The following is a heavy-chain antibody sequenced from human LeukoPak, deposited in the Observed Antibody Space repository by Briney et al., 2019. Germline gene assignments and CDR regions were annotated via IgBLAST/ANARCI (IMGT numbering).Heavy chain of an antibody. D-gene: IGHD5-12*01. CDR2: IYSSGST. J-gene: IGHJ3*02. Sequence: SETLSLTCTVSGGSISSYYWSWIRQPAGKGLEWIGRIYSSGSTTYNPSLKSRVTMSVDTSKNQFSLKVTSVTAADTAIYYCARSDSRGYYGYDYYGFDIWGQGTMVTVSS. CDR1: GGSISSYY. CDR3: ARSDSRGYYGYDYYGFDI. V-gene: IGHV4-4*07.